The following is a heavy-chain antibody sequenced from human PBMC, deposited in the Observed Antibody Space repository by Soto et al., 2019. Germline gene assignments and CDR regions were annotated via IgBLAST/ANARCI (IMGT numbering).Heavy chain of an antibody. Sequence: GGSLRLSCAASGFTFSSYWMSWVRQAPGKGLEWVANIKQDGSEKYYVDSVKGRFTISRDNAKNSLYLQMNILRAEDTAVYYCARGWLGSYYGGYYGMDVWGQGTTVTVSS. CDR2: IKQDGSEK. CDR1: GFTFSSYW. D-gene: IGHD1-26*01. V-gene: IGHV3-7*01. CDR3: ARGWLGSYYGGYYGMDV. J-gene: IGHJ6*02.